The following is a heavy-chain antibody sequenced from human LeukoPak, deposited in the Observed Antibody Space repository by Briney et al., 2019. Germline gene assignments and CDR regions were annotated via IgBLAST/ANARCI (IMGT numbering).Heavy chain of an antibody. Sequence: SVKVSCKASGGTFNSSGISWVRQDPGQGLEWMGGIISFFGAAHYIQKFQGRLTITADESDSTAYMELSSLTSEDTAVYYCTRDPSVDYDLLSHWFDPWGQGTLVTVSS. CDR3: TRDPSVDYDLLSHWFDP. D-gene: IGHD3-9*01. J-gene: IGHJ5*02. CDR1: GGTFNSSG. CDR2: IISFFGAA. V-gene: IGHV1-69*13.